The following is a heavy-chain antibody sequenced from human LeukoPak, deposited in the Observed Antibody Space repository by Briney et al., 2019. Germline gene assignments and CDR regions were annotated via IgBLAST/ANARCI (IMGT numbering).Heavy chain of an antibody. V-gene: IGHV1-3*01. CDR1: GYTFTSYT. Sequence: ASVKVSCKASGYTFTSYTMHWVRQAPGQRLEWMGWINAGNGNTKSSQKFQGRVTITRDTSATAAYMELSSLRSEDTAVYYCARGGSLDYWGQGTLVTVSS. D-gene: IGHD6-13*01. J-gene: IGHJ4*02. CDR3: ARGGSLDY. CDR2: INAGNGNT.